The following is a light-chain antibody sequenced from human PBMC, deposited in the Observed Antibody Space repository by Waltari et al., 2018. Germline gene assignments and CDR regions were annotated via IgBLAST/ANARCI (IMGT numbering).Light chain of an antibody. CDR1: SSNIGAGYD. CDR2: GNS. V-gene: IGLV1-40*01. J-gene: IGLJ2*01. Sequence: QSVLTQPPSVSGAPGQRVTISCTGRSSNIGAGYDVHWYQQLPGTAPKLLIYGNSSRPSGVPSRFSGSKSGTSSSLAITGLQAEDEADYYCQSYDSSLSGVVFGGVTKLTVL. CDR3: QSYDSSLSGVV.